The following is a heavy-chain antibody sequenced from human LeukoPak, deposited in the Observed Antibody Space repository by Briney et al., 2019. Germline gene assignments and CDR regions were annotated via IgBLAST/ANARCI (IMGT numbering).Heavy chain of an antibody. J-gene: IGHJ4*02. Sequence: ASVKVSCTASGCTFSTYAISWVRQAPGQGLEWVGRIFPILGTANYAQNFQGRVTITADRSTTTAYMELSSLRSEDTAVYYCARVPQGSSWPYYFDYWGQGTLVTVSS. CDR3: ARVPQGSSWPYYFDY. V-gene: IGHV1-69*04. CDR2: IFPILGTA. CDR1: GCTFSTYA. D-gene: IGHD6-13*01.